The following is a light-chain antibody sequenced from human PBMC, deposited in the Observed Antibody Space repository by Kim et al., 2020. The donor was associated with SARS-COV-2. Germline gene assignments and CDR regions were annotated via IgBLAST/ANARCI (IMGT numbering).Light chain of an antibody. CDR3: QQSHGFPYS. CDR2: AVS. V-gene: IGKV1-39*01. CDR1: QSVSTS. J-gene: IGKJ2*03. Sequence: SAAVGTRVTITGLASQSVSTSLNWYQQQPGKGPKLLIYAVSSLQSGVPSRFSGSGSGTDFTLTISSLLPEDSAIYYCQQSHGFPYSFGQGTKLEI.